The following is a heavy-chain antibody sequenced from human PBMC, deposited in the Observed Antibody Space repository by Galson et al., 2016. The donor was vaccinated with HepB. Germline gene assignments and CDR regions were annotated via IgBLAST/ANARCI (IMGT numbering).Heavy chain of an antibody. V-gene: IGHV5-51*01. J-gene: IGHJ1*01. CDR1: GYRFTDYW. CDR2: IYPGDSDT. D-gene: IGHD3-22*01. CDR3: VRRSYDYDSSAYSPAEYFHH. Sequence: QSGAEVKKPGESLKISCKGLGYRFTDYWIGWVRQMPGKGLEYMGIIYPGDSDTRYSPSFEGQVSMSADKSTSTAYLQWSSLKASDTAMYYCVRRSYDYDSSAYSPAEYFHHWGQGTLVTVPS.